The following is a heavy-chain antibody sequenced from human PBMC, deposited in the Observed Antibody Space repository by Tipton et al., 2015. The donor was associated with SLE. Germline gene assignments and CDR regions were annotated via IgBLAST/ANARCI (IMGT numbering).Heavy chain of an antibody. V-gene: IGHV4-34*01. J-gene: IGHJ3*02. CDR1: GGSFSGYY. Sequence: TLSLTCAVYGGSFSGYYWRWIRQPPGKGLEWIGEINHSGSTNNNPSLKSRVTISVDTSKNQFSLKLSFVTAADTAVYYCARDPRESHAFDIWGQGTMVTVSS. D-gene: IGHD3-10*01. CDR3: ARDPRESHAFDI. CDR2: INHSGST.